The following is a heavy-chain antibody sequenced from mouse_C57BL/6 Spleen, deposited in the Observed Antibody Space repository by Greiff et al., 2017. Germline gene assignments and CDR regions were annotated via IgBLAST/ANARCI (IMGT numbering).Heavy chain of an antibody. Sequence: EVKLMESEGGLVQPGSSMKLSCTASGFTFSDYYMAWVRQVPEKGLEWVANINYDGSSTYYLDSLKSRFIISRDNAKNILYLQMSSLKSEDTATYYCARVDYDAMDYWGQGTSVTVSS. J-gene: IGHJ4*01. CDR1: GFTFSDYY. CDR3: ARVDYDAMDY. CDR2: INYDGSST. V-gene: IGHV5-16*01.